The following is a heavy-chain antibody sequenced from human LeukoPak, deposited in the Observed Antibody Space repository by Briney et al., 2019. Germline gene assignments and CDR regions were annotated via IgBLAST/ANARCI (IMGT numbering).Heavy chain of an antibody. Sequence: GGSLRLSCAASGFTFSSYSMNWVRQAPGKGLEWVSSISSSSSYIYYADSVKGRFTISRDNSKNTLYLQMNSLRAEDTAVYYCASNQLPAFWSQGTLVTVSS. V-gene: IGHV3-21*01. CDR3: ASNQLPAF. CDR1: GFTFSSYS. D-gene: IGHD2-2*01. CDR2: ISSSSSYI. J-gene: IGHJ4*02.